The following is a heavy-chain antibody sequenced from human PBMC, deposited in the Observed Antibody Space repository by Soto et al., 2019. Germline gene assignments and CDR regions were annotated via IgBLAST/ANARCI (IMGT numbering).Heavy chain of an antibody. V-gene: IGHV1-18*04. CDR1: GYTFTSYG. J-gene: IGHJ5*02. CDR2: ISAYNGNT. D-gene: IGHD2-15*01. Sequence: ASVKVSCKASGYTFTSYGISWVRQAPGQGLEWMGWISAYNGNTNYAQRLQGRVTMTTDTSTSTAYMELRSLRSDDTAVYYCARSPIVVVVAATPDNWFDPWGQGTLVTVSS. CDR3: ARSPIVVVVAATPDNWFDP.